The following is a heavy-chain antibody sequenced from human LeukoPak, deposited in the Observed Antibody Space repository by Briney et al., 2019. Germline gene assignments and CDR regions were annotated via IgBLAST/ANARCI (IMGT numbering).Heavy chain of an antibody. Sequence: PSETLSLTCTVSGDSISSYYWSWIRQPPGKGLEWIGYIYTSGGTNYIPSLKGRVTISIDTPKNQFSLKLSSVTAADSAVYYCARLTRLSTSPDRYYLDYWGQGTLVTVSS. D-gene: IGHD6-6*01. V-gene: IGHV4-4*09. J-gene: IGHJ4*02. CDR2: IYTSGGT. CDR1: GDSISSYY. CDR3: ARLTRLSTSPDRYYLDY.